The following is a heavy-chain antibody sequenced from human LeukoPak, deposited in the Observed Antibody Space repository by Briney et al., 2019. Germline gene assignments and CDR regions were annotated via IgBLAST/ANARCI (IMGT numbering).Heavy chain of an antibody. CDR1: GFTFSSYA. D-gene: IGHD2-15*01. CDR3: AKHGPYCSGGSCYSGDY. V-gene: IGHV3-23*01. CDR2: ISGSGGST. Sequence: GGSLRLSCAASGFTFSSYAMSWVRQAPGKGLEWVSAISGSGGSTYYADSVKGRFTISRDNSKNTLYLQMNSLRAEDTAVYYCAKHGPYCSGGSCYSGDYWGQGTLVTVSS. J-gene: IGHJ4*02.